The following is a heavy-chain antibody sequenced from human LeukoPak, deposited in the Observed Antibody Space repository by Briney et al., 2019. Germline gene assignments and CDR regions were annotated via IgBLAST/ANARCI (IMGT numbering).Heavy chain of an antibody. V-gene: IGHV4-34*01. Sequence: PSETLSLTCAVFGGSFSGYYWNWIRQPPGKGLEWIGEIHHSGSTNYNPSLRSRVSISVDTSKNQFSLKLSSVTAADTAVYYCAGSIVGATFFDYWGQGTLVTVSS. CDR3: AGSIVGATFFDY. J-gene: IGHJ4*02. D-gene: IGHD1-26*01. CDR1: GGSFSGYY. CDR2: IHHSGST.